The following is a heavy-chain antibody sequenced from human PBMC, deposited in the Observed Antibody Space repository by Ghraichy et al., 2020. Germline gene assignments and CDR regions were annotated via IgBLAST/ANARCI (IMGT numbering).Heavy chain of an antibody. CDR2: INPDATNT. CDR3: VRDGPGTTPYDY. CDR1: GFSLSDYW. J-gene: IGHJ4*02. Sequence: LSLTCAASGFSLSDYWMNWVRQAPGKGLVWVSHINPDATNTKYADSGKGRFTVSRDNAKNTLYLQLNSLRAEDTAVYYCVRDGPGTTPYDYWGQGTLVTVSS. D-gene: IGHD1-1*01. V-gene: IGHV3-74*01.